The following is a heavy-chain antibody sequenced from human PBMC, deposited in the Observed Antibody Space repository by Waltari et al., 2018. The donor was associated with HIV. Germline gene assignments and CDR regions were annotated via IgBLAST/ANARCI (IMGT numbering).Heavy chain of an antibody. J-gene: IGHJ4*02. Sequence: QVQLVQSGAEVKKPGASVKVSCKVSGYTLTELSMHWVRQAPGKGLEWMGGFDPEDGETIYAQKFQGRVTMTEDTSTDTAYMELSSLRSEDTAVYYCVTERRHYYDSSGYYPYYFDYWGQGTLVTVSS. D-gene: IGHD3-22*01. CDR1: GYTLTELS. CDR3: VTERRHYYDSSGYYPYYFDY. CDR2: FDPEDGET. V-gene: IGHV1-24*01.